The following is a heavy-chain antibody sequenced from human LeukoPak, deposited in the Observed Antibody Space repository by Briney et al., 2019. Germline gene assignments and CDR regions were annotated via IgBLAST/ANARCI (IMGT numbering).Heavy chain of an antibody. CDR2: ISYDGSNK. J-gene: IGHJ4*02. V-gene: IGHV3-30*18. CDR3: AKGYCSSTSCYKSYFDY. CDR1: GFTFSSYG. Sequence: GRSLRLSCAASGFTFSSYGMHWVRQAPGKGLEWVAVISYDGSNKYYADSVKGRFTISRDNSKNTLYLQMNSLRAEDTAVYYCAKGYCSSTSCYKSYFDYWGQGTLVTVSS. D-gene: IGHD2-2*02.